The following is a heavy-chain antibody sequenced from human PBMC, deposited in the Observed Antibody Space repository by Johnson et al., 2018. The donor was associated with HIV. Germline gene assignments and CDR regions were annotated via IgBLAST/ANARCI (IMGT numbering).Heavy chain of an antibody. D-gene: IGHD6-13*01. V-gene: IGHV3-20*04. CDR1: GFTFDDYG. CDR3: ALSGGAAAYDAFDI. Sequence: VQLVESGGGVVRPGGSLRLSCAASGFTFDDYGMSWVRQAPGKGLEWVSGINWNGGSTGYADSVKGRFTISRDNAKNSLYLQMNRLRAEDTAVYYCALSGGAAAYDAFDIWGQGTMVTVSS. J-gene: IGHJ3*02. CDR2: INWNGGST.